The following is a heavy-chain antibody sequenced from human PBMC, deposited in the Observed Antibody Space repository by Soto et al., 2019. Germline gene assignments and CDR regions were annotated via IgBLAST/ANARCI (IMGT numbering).Heavy chain of an antibody. CDR2: INPNRGGT. V-gene: IGHV1-2*02. CDR3: WRVGGGFYGGYYFDY. D-gene: IGHD4-17*01. Sequence: QVQLVQSGAEVKKPGASVKVSCKASGYTFTGYYMHWVRQAPGQGLEWMGWINPNRGGTNYAQKFEGRGNQTRDTAIHPALMGVGRLGTGHTGVYYWWRVGGGFYGGYYFDYWGQGTLVTVSS. J-gene: IGHJ4*02. CDR1: GYTFTGYY.